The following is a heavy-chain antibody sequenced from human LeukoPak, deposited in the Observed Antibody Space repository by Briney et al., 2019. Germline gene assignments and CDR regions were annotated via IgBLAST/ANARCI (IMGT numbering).Heavy chain of an antibody. J-gene: IGHJ4*02. D-gene: IGHD3-9*01. CDR2: ISSSSSYI. Sequence: GGSLRLSCAASGFTFSSYSMNWVRQAPGKGLELVSSISSSSSYIYYADSVKGRFTISIDNAKNSLYLQMNSLRAEDTAVYYCARDSAGTYDILDYWGQGTLVTVSS. CDR1: GFTFSSYS. V-gene: IGHV3-21*01. CDR3: ARDSAGTYDILDY.